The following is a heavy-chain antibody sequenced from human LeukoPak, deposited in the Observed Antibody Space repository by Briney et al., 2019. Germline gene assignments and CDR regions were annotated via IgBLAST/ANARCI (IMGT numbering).Heavy chain of an antibody. CDR3: AKDGGLWVSAHWGDS. Sequence: GGSLRLSCAASGFTVSSNYMSWVRQAPGKGLGWVSVIYSGGNTYYADSVKGRFTISRDNSKNTLYLQMNSLRAEDTAVYYCAKDGGLWVSAHWGDSWGRGTLVTVSS. V-gene: IGHV3-53*01. D-gene: IGHD7-27*01. J-gene: IGHJ4*02. CDR1: GFTVSSNY. CDR2: IYSGGNT.